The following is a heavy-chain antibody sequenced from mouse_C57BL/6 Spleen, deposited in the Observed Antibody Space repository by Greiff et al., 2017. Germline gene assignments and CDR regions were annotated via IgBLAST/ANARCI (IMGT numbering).Heavy chain of an antibody. CDR2: ISYDGSN. V-gene: IGHV3-6*01. CDR3: ARLYYYGSSYPYYFDY. J-gene: IGHJ2*01. D-gene: IGHD1-1*01. Sequence: EVKLMESGPGLVKPSQSLSLTCSVTGYSITSGYYWNWIRQFPGNKLEWMGYISYDGSNNYNPSLKNRISITRDTSKNQFFLKLNSVTTEDTATYYCARLYYYGSSYPYYFDYWGQGTTLTVSS. CDR1: GYSITSGYY.